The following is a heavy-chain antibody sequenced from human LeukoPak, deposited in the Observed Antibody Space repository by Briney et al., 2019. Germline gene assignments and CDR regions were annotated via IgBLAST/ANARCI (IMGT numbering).Heavy chain of an antibody. V-gene: IGHV5-10-1*01. CDR1: GYSFTSYW. Sequence: GESLKISCKGSGYSFTSYWITWVRQMPGKGLEWMGKIDPRDSYINYSPSFQCHVTISADKSISTAYLQWSSLKASDTAMYHCARRFDYWGQGTLVTVSS. CDR3: ARRFDY. J-gene: IGHJ4*02. CDR2: IDPRDSYI.